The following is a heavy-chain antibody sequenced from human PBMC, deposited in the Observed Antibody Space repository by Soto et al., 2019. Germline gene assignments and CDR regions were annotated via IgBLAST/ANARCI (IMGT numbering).Heavy chain of an antibody. Sequence: PGGSLRLSCAASGFTFSSYSMNWVRQAPGKGLEWVSYISSSSSTIYYADSVKGRFTISRDNAKNSLYLQMNSLRDEDTAVYYCAIYFYDFWSGYYTEPTPQTNAFDIWGQGTMVTVSS. CDR1: GFTFSSYS. CDR2: ISSSSSTI. CDR3: AIYFYDFWSGYYTEPTPQTNAFDI. J-gene: IGHJ3*02. V-gene: IGHV3-48*02. D-gene: IGHD3-3*01.